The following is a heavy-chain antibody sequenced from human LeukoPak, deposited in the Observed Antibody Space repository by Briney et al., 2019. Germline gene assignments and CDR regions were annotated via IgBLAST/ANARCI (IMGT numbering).Heavy chain of an antibody. J-gene: IGHJ4*02. D-gene: IGHD1/OR15-1a*01. CDR1: GGSFSGYY. Sequence: TSETLSLTCAVYGGSFSGYYWSWIRQPPGKGLEWIGEINHSGSTNYNPSLKSRVTISVDTSKNQFSLKLSSVTAADTAVYYCARRLEQFDYWGQGTLVTVSS. V-gene: IGHV4-34*01. CDR2: INHSGST. CDR3: ARRLEQFDY.